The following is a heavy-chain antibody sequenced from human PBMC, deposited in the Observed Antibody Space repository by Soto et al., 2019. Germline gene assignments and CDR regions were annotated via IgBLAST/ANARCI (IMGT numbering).Heavy chain of an antibody. Sequence: QVQLQESGPGLVKPSPTLSLTCTVSGGSISSGDYYWSRIRQPPGKGLEWIGYIYYSGSTYYNPSLKSRVTISVDTSKIQFSLKLSSVTAADTAVYYCAREERGSSWYATLDYWGQGTLVTVSS. CDR3: AREERGSSWYATLDY. V-gene: IGHV4-30-4*01. CDR1: GGSISSGDYY. J-gene: IGHJ4*02. CDR2: IYYSGST. D-gene: IGHD6-13*01.